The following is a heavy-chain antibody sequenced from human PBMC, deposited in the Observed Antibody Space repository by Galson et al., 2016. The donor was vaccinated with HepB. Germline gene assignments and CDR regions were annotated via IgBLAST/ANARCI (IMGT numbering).Heavy chain of an antibody. CDR1: GFTFSNYW. D-gene: IGHD6-19*01. Sequence: SLRLSCAASGFTFSNYWMSWIRQSPGKGLEWVGNIKRDGSETYYVDSVRGRFTISRDNARNSLYLQMNSLRAEDTDVYCCARDGSGWLFDSWGQGTLVTVSS. CDR3: ARDGSGWLFDS. CDR2: IKRDGSET. J-gene: IGHJ4*02. V-gene: IGHV3-7*01.